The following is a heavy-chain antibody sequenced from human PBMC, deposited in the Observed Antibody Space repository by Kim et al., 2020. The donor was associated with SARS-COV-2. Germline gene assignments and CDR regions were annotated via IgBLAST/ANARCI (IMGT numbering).Heavy chain of an antibody. CDR1: GFTFSGSA. V-gene: IGHV3-73*01. Sequence: GGSLRLSCAASGFTFSGSAMHWVRQASGKGLEWVGRIRSKANSYATAYAASVKGRFTISRDDSKNTAYLQMNSLKTEDTAVYYCTSVPGTTLACWYAFGIWGQGTMVTVSS. J-gene: IGHJ3*02. CDR2: IRSKANSYAT. D-gene: IGHD1-1*01. CDR3: TSVPGTTLACWYAFGI.